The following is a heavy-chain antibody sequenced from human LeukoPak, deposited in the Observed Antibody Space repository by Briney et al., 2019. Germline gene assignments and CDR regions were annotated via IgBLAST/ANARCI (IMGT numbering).Heavy chain of an antibody. CDR3: ARRGPVGGGWGFDY. V-gene: IGHV1-2*02. J-gene: IGHJ4*02. CDR1: VYTCTYSF. Sequence: ASVKVSCKTSVYTCTYSFMHWVRQAPGQGREWMGLINSKNGRTTYAQRLQDRVPLTIVSSVPTAYMELTRLTSDDAAVYYCARRGPVGGGWGFDYWGQGTLVTVSS. D-gene: IGHD6-19*01. CDR2: INSKNGRT.